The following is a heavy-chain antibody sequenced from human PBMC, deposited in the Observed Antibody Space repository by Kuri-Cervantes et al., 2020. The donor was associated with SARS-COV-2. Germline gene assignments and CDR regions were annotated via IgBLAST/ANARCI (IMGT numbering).Heavy chain of an antibody. V-gene: IGHV4-38-2*02. CDR1: GYSISSGYY. Sequence: SETLSLTCTVSGYSISSGYYWGWIRQPPGKGLEWIGSIYHSGSTYYNPSLKSRVTISVDTSKNQFSLKLSSVTAADTAVYYCAGTSSVVVIATGPYYFDYWGQGTLVTVSS. CDR3: AGTSSVVVIATGPYYFDY. D-gene: IGHD2-21*01. CDR2: IYHSGST. J-gene: IGHJ4*02.